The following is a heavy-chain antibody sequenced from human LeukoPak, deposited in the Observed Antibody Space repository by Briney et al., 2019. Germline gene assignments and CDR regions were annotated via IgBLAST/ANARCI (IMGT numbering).Heavy chain of an antibody. CDR2: VSYVGRYE. D-gene: IGHD3-3*01. CDR3: AKTGGLRSHPLDP. J-gene: IGHJ5*02. CDR1: GFTLSSSG. Sequence: PGTSLRLSCAASGFTLSSSGLHWVRQAPGKGLEWVAVVSYVGRYEYYADSVKGRFTISRDNTKNTLYPQMNSLRVEDTAIYYCAKTGGLRSHPLDPWGQGTLVTVSS. V-gene: IGHV3-30*18.